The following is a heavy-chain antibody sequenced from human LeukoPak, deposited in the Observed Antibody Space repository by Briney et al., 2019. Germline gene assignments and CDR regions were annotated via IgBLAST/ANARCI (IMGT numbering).Heavy chain of an antibody. Sequence: SETLSLKYTVSGGSISSSSYYWGWIRQPPGKGLEWIGSIYYSGSTYYNPSLKSRVTISVDTSKNQFSLKLSSATAADTAVYYCACLTTADAFDIWGQGTMVTVSS. CDR1: GGSISSSSYY. V-gene: IGHV4-39*07. CDR2: IYYSGST. J-gene: IGHJ3*02. CDR3: ACLTTADAFDI. D-gene: IGHD3-22*01.